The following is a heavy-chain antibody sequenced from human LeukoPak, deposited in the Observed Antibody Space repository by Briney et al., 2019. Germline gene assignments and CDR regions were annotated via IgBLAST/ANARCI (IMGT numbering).Heavy chain of an antibody. Sequence: GGSLRLSCAASGFTFSGYGMHWVRQAPGKGLEWVAVICYDGSNKDYADSVKGRFTISRDNSKNTLYLQMNSLRAEQTAVYYCARDGFTVIGVGWYFDLCGGGTLVTASS. CDR3: ARDGFTVIGVGWYFDL. CDR1: GFTFSGYG. D-gene: IGHD3-22*01. CDR2: ICYDGSNK. V-gene: IGHV3-33*01. J-gene: IGHJ2*01.